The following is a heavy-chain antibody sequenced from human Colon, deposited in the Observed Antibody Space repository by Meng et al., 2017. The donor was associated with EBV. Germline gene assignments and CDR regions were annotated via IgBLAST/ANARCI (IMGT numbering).Heavy chain of an antibody. CDR3: ARVKDCGGDCYSDN. CDR1: GGSISSGGFY. V-gene: IGHV4-31*03. D-gene: IGHD2-21*02. Sequence: QVQLQESGPGLVQPSQTLSSMCTVSGGSISSGGFYWSWIRQHPGKGLEWIGYIYYSGSTYYNPSLRSRVAISIDTSKNQFSLKLTSVTAADTAVYYCARVKDCGGDCYSDNWGQGTLVTVAS. J-gene: IGHJ4*02. CDR2: IYYSGST.